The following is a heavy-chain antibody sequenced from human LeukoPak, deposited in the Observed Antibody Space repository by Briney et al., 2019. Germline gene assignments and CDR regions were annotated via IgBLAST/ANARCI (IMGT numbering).Heavy chain of an antibody. CDR1: GNTFSSYY. V-gene: IGHV1-46*01. J-gene: IGHJ4*02. CDR3: ARERDDYALDY. Sequence: ASVKVSCKASGNTFSSYYMHWVRQAPGQGLEWMGLINPSGSITSYAQKFQGRVAMTRDTSTGTVYMELSSLRSEDTAVYYCARERDDYALDYWGQGTLVTVSS. D-gene: IGHD4/OR15-4a*01. CDR2: INPSGSIT.